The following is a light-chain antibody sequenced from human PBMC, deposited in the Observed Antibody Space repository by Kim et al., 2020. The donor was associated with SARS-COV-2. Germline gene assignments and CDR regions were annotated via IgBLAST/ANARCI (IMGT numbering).Light chain of an antibody. CDR1: QSVTSSY. J-gene: IGKJ4*01. CDR2: GTS. V-gene: IGKV3-20*01. Sequence: SLSPGERATLSCRASQSVTSSYLAWYQQKPGQAPRLLIYGTSSRATGIPDRFSGSGSGTEFTLTISRLEPEDFAVYYCEQYGDSLTFGGGTKLEI. CDR3: EQYGDSLT.